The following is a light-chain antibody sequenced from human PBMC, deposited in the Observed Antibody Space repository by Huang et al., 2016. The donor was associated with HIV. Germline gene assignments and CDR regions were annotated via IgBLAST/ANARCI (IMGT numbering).Light chain of an antibody. CDR2: DAS. J-gene: IGKJ2*01. CDR3: QQYDNLHT. CDR1: QDISNY. V-gene: IGKV1-33*01. Sequence: DIQMTQSPSSLSASVGDRVTITCQASQDISNYLNWYQQKPGKAPKLLIYDASNLETGVPSRFSGSRSGTNFTFTINNLQPEDIATYYCQQYDNLHTLGQGPSWRSN.